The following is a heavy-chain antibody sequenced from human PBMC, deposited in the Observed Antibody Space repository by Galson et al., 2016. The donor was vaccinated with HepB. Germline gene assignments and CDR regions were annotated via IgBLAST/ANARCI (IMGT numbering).Heavy chain of an antibody. CDR1: GFTFSRHN. Sequence: SLRLSCAASGFTFSRHNMHWVRQAPGKGLEWVSSISSSSDYIYYADAVEGRFTISRDNAENSLYLQMNSLRADDTAVYYCAKDLGRAYTGYDPHFDCWGQGALVTVS. CDR2: ISSSSDYI. V-gene: IGHV3-21*01. CDR3: AKDLGRAYTGYDPHFDC. J-gene: IGHJ4*02. D-gene: IGHD5-12*01.